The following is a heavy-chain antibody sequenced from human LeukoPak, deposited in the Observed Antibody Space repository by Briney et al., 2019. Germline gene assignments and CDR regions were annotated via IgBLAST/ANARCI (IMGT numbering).Heavy chain of an antibody. CDR3: ARVMVTGDGMNV. CDR2: FNAGNGNT. Sequence: ASVKVSCKASGYTFTSYAMHWVRQAPGQRLEWMGWFNAGNGNTKYSQKFQGRVTITRDTSASTAYMELSSLRSEDTAVYYCARVMVTGDGMNVWGQGTTVTVSS. V-gene: IGHV1-3*01. D-gene: IGHD2-8*01. CDR1: GYTFTSYA. J-gene: IGHJ6*02.